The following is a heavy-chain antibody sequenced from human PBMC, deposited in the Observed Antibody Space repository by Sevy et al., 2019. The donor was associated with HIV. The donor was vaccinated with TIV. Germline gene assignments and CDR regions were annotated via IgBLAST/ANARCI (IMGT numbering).Heavy chain of an antibody. D-gene: IGHD3-16*02. J-gene: IGHJ4*02. CDR3: AREGSSLWDGYNRGFDY. V-gene: IGHV3-21*01. CDR1: GFTFSSYS. CDR2: ISSSSSYI. Sequence: GGCLRLSCAASGFTFSSYSMNWVRQAPGKGLEWVSSISSSSSYIYYADTVKGRFTISRDNAKNSLYLQMNSLRAEDTAVYYCAREGSSLWDGYNRGFDYWGQGTLVTVSS.